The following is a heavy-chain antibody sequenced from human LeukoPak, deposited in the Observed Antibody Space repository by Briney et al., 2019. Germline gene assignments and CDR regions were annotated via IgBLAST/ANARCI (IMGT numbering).Heavy chain of an antibody. Sequence: QPGGSLRLSRIASGFTFSSYAMSWVRQAPGKGLEWVSAVSDSGYSAHYADSVKGRFTISRDNSKNTLYLQMNSLRAEDTAVYYCAKDLDRAYYYYGMDVWGQGTTVTVSS. CDR2: VSDSGYSA. D-gene: IGHD1-14*01. J-gene: IGHJ6*02. CDR3: AKDLDRAYYYYGMDV. V-gene: IGHV3-23*01. CDR1: GFTFSSYA.